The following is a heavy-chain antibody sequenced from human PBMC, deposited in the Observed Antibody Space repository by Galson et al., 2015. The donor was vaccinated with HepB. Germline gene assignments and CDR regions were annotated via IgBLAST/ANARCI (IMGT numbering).Heavy chain of an antibody. CDR1: GYSFSSYY. CDR2: INAGNGNT. CDR3: ARDKPAIWGYYYYYMDV. Sequence: SVKVSCKASGYSFSSYYMHWVRQAPGQRLEWMAWINAGNGNTKYSQKFQGRVTITRDASASTAYMELSSLRSEDTAVYYCARDKPAIWGYYYYYMDVWGKGTTVTVSS. D-gene: IGHD3-16*01. V-gene: IGHV1-3*01. J-gene: IGHJ6*03.